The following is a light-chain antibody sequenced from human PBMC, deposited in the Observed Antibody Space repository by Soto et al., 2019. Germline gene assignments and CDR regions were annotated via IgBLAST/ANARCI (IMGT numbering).Light chain of an antibody. Sequence: DIRMTQSPSTLSASVGDRVTITCRASQSISSWLAWYQQKPGKAPKLLIYDASSLESGLPSRFSGSGSGTEFTITSSSLQPDDFANYYRQQYNSYWTFGQGTKVEIK. CDR3: QQYNSYWT. CDR2: DAS. J-gene: IGKJ1*01. CDR1: QSISSW. V-gene: IGKV1-5*01.